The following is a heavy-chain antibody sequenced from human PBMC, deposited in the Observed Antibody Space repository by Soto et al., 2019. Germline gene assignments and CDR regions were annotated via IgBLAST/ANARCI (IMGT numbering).Heavy chain of an antibody. V-gene: IGHV4-38-2*01. Sequence: SETLSLTCAVSGYSISSGYYWGWIRQPPGKGLEWIGSIYHSGSTYYNPSLKSRVTISVDTSKNQFSLKLSSVTAADTAVYYCARGGEGYYYDSSGYYVGSGFDYWGQGTLVTVS. CDR2: IYHSGST. CDR3: ARGGEGYYYDSSGYYVGSGFDY. CDR1: GYSISSGYY. J-gene: IGHJ4*02. D-gene: IGHD3-22*01.